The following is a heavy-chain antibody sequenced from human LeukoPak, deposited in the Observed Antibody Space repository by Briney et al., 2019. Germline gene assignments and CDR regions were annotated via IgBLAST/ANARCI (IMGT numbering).Heavy chain of an antibody. CDR1: GGSISSYF. J-gene: IGHJ4*02. CDR3: ARGGYCSGGSCLDY. V-gene: IGHV4-59*01. CDR2: ISNSGST. D-gene: IGHD2-15*01. Sequence: SETLSLTCTVSGGSISSYFWSWIRQPPGKGLEWVAYISNSGSTNYNPSLKSRVTISVDTSKNQFSLKLTSVTSADTAVYYCARGGYCSGGSCLDYWGQGTLVTVSS.